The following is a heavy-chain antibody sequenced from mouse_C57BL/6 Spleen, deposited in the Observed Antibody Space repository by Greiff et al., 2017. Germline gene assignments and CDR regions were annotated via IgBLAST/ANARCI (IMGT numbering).Heavy chain of an antibody. D-gene: IGHD1-1*01. V-gene: IGHV3-6*01. Sequence: EVQVVESGPGLVKPSQSLSLTCSVTGYSITSGYYWNWIRQFPGNKLEWMGYISYDGSNNYNPSLKNRISITRDTSKNQFFLKLNSVTTEDTATYYCARDYGSGGGYWGQGTSVTVSS. CDR3: ARDYGSGGGY. CDR2: ISYDGSN. J-gene: IGHJ4*01. CDR1: GYSITSGYY.